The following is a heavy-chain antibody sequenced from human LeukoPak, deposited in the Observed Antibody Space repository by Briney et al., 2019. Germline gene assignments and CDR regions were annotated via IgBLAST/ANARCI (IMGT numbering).Heavy chain of an antibody. Sequence: ASVKVSCKTSGYPFTTWEINWVRQAPGQGLEWMGWINPNSGGTNYAQKFQGRVTMTRDTSISTAYMELSRLRSDDTAVYYCARDRGIAVAAYDYWGQGTLVTVSS. D-gene: IGHD6-19*01. CDR3: ARDRGIAVAAYDY. J-gene: IGHJ4*02. CDR2: INPNSGGT. V-gene: IGHV1-2*02. CDR1: GYPFTTWE.